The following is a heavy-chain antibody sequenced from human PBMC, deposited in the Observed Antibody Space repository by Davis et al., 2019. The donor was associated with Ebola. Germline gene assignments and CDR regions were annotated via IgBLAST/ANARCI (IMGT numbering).Heavy chain of an antibody. CDR2: IIPILGTP. J-gene: IGHJ5*02. V-gene: IGHV1-69*10. CDR3: ARGGTETKLRWFDP. Sequence: SVKVSCKAFGGTFSSYAISWVRQAPGQGLEWMGGIIPILGTPNYAQKFQARLNITADRSTTTAYMELRSLRSEDTAVYYCARGGTETKLRWFDPWGQGTLVTVSS. D-gene: IGHD4-17*01. CDR1: GGTFSSYA.